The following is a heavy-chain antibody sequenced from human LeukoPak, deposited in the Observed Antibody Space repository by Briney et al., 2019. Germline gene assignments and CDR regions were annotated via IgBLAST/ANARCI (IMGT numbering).Heavy chain of an antibody. CDR3: ARVSYGDYGLDY. J-gene: IGHJ4*01. CDR1: GGSISSSSYY. Sequence: SETLSLTCTVSGGSISSSSYYWGWIRQPPGKGLEWIGYIYYSGSTNYNPSLKSRVTISVDTSKNQFSLKLSSVTAADTAVYYCARVSYGDYGLDYWGQGTLVNVSS. V-gene: IGHV4-61*05. CDR2: IYYSGST. D-gene: IGHD4-17*01.